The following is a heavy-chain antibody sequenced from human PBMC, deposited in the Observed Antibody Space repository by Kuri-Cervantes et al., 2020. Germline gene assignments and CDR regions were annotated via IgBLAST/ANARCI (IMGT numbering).Heavy chain of an antibody. J-gene: IGHJ4*02. Sequence: LSLTCAASGFTFSSYAMSWVRQAPGKGLEWVSAISGSGGSTYYADSVKGRFTISRDNAKNTLYLHMNSLRAEDTAVYYCGVQIPDYWGQGTLVTVSS. CDR3: GVQIPDY. V-gene: IGHV3-23*01. CDR1: GFTFSSYA. D-gene: IGHD6-6*01. CDR2: ISGSGGST.